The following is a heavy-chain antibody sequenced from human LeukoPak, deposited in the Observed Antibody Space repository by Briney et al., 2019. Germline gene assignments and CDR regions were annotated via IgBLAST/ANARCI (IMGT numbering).Heavy chain of an antibody. D-gene: IGHD6-13*01. CDR3: ARDGDVVGYSSSWLDY. CDR2: INPSGGST. V-gene: IGHV1-46*01. J-gene: IGHJ4*02. Sequence: ASVKVSCKASGYTFTSYYMHWVRQAPGQGLEWMGIINPSGGSTSYAQKFQGRVTMTRDMSTSTVYMELSSLRSEDTAVYYCARDGDVVGYSSSWLDYWGQGTLVTVSS. CDR1: GYTFTSYY.